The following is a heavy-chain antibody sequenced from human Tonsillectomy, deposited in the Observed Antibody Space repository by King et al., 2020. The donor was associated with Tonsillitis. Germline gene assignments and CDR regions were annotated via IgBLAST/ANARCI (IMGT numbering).Heavy chain of an antibody. D-gene: IGHD7-27*01. Sequence: VQLVESGGGVVQPGRSLRLSCEASGFSFTIYGIHWVRQPPGKGLEGVAIRWSDGIKKYSGDSVKGRFTISRDNSNNMVYLQINSLRVEDTAIYYCGRDFLTGPIDYWGQGTLVTVSS. V-gene: IGHV3-33*01. CDR1: GFSFTIYG. CDR2: RWSDGIKK. CDR3: GRDFLTGPIDY. J-gene: IGHJ4*02.